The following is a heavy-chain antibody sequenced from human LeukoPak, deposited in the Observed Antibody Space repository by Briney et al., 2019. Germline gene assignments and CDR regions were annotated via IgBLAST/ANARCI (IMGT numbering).Heavy chain of an antibody. J-gene: IGHJ5*02. V-gene: IGHV4-39*07. CDR3: ARALWRWFDP. CDR2: IYYSGST. Sequence: SGTLSLTCAVSGGSISSSSYYWGWIRQPPGKGLEWIGSIYYSGSTYYNPSLKSRVTISVDTSKNQFSLKLSSVTAADTAVYYCARALWRWFDPWGQGTLVTVSS. CDR1: GGSISSSSYY. D-gene: IGHD3-10*01.